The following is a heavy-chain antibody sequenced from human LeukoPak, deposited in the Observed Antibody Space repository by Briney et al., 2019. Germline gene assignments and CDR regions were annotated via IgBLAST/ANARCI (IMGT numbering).Heavy chain of an antibody. Sequence: SETLSLTCTVSGGSISSYYWSWIRQPPGKGLEWIGYIYYSGSTNYNPSLKSRVTISVDTSKNQFSLKLSSVTAADTAVYYCARMSVTTGWFDPWGQGALVTVSS. CDR2: IYYSGST. V-gene: IGHV4-59*01. CDR3: ARMSVTTGWFDP. D-gene: IGHD4-17*01. J-gene: IGHJ5*02. CDR1: GGSISSYY.